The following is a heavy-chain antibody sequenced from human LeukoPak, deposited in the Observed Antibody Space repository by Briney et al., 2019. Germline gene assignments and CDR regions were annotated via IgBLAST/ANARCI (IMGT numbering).Heavy chain of an antibody. Sequence: GGSLRHSCAASGFTFHDYSMHWVRQAPGRGLEWVSLISWDGFTTYYADSMKGRFTISRDNRRKSLYLEMSSLTAGDTALYYCARVNVAYASSSSVNLDYWGQGVLVTVSS. D-gene: IGHD6-6*01. CDR3: ARVNVAYASSSSVNLDY. J-gene: IGHJ4*02. V-gene: IGHV3-43*01. CDR1: GFTFHDYS. CDR2: ISWDGFTT.